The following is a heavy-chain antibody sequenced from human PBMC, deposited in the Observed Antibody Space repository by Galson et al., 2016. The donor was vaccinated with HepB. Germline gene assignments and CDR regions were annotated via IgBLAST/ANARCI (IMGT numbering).Heavy chain of an antibody. CDR3: ARESATFITFDH. J-gene: IGHJ4*02. V-gene: IGHV3-23*01. CDR2: ITGSGGKT. Sequence: SLRLSCAASGFTLSNNAMNWVRQAPGKGLDWVSIITGSGGKTYSADSVQGRFTISRDISKNALYLQMNSLRLEDTAVYYCARESATFITFDHWGQGILVTVSS. D-gene: IGHD5-24*01. CDR1: GFTLSNNA.